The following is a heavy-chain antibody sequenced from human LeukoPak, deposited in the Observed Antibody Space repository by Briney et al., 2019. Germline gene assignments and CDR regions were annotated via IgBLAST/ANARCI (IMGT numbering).Heavy chain of an antibody. D-gene: IGHD1-1*01. V-gene: IGHV3-23*01. J-gene: IGHJ4*02. CDR2: ISGSGRST. CDR1: GFTFSSYA. Sequence: GGSLRLSCAASGFTFSSYAMSWVRQAPGKGLQWVSTISGSGRSTYYADSVKGRLTISRDNSKNTLYLQMNSLRAEDTAVYYCARRPGLERYYFDYWGQGTLVTVSS. CDR3: ARRPGLERYYFDY.